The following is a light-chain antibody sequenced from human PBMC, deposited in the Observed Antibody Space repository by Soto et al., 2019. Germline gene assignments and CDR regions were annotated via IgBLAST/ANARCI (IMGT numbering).Light chain of an antibody. V-gene: IGKV3-20*01. J-gene: IGKJ4*01. CDR2: GAS. CDR1: QSVGIN. Sequence: EIVMTQSPATLSVSPGERATLSCRASQSVGINFAWYQQTPGQAPRLLIYGASSRASGIPDRFSGSGSGTDFTLTISRLEPEDFAVYYCRQYGRSLGFAVGGGTKVDIK. CDR3: RQYGRSLGFA.